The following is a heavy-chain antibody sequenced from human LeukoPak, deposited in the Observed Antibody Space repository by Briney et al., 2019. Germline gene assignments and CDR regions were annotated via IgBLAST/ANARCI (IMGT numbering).Heavy chain of an antibody. CDR2: IYYSGST. D-gene: IGHD4-23*01. CDR1: GGSISSYY. CDR3: AKLMITPGGDAFHI. V-gene: IGHV4-59*01. Sequence: PSETLSLTRTVPGGSISSYYWSWMRQTPGKGQEWTGYIYYSGSTNYNPSLKSRVTISVDTSKNQFSLKLSSVTAADKAVYCRAKLMITPGGDAFHIRGQGTKVTVSS. J-gene: IGHJ3*02.